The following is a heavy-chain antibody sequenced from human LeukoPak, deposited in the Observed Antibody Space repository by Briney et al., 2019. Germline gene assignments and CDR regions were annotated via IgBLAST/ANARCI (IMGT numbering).Heavy chain of an antibody. J-gene: IGHJ6*03. CDR2: ISSSSSYI. D-gene: IGHD2-21*01. V-gene: IGHV3-21*01. Sequence: PGGSLRLSCAASGFTFSSYSMNWVRQAPGRGLEWVSSISSSSSYIYYADSVKGRFTISRDNAKNTLYLQMNSLRAEDTAVYYCARDQAVVIGYYYYYMDVWGKGTTVTVSS. CDR3: ARDQAVVIGYYYYYMDV. CDR1: GFTFSSYS.